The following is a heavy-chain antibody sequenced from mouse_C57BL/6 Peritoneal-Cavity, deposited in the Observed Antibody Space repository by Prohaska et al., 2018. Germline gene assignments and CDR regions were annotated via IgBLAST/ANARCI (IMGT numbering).Heavy chain of an antibody. CDR2: IRLKSDNYAK. CDR1: GFTFSNFW. CDR3: TRFAY. J-gene: IGHJ3*01. Sequence: DVKLEASGGGLVQPGGSMKLSCVASGFTFSNFWMNWVRQSAEKGIGWVAQIRLKSDNYAKHYGESVKGRLTISRDDSKSSVYLQMNNLRAEDTGIYYCTRFAYWGQGTLVTVSA. V-gene: IGHV6-3*01.